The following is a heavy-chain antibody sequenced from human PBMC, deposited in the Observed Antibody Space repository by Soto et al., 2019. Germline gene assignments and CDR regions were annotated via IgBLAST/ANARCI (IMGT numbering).Heavy chain of an antibody. J-gene: IGHJ5*02. Sequence: PGGSLRLSXAASGFTFSDYYMSWIRQAPGKGLEWVSYISGSSIYTNYAGSVKGRFTVSRDNAKNSLYLQMSSLRAEDTAVYYCARDRGVGQPAGWFDPWGQGTLVTVS. V-gene: IGHV3-11*06. D-gene: IGHD3-10*01. CDR3: ARDRGVGQPAGWFDP. CDR1: GFTFSDYY. CDR2: ISGSSIYT.